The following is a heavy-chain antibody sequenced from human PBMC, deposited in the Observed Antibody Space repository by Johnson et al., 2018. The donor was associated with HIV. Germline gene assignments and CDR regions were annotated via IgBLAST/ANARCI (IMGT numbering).Heavy chain of an antibody. Sequence: QVQLVESGGGVVQPGKSLRLSCAASGFTFSSYAMHWVRQAPGKGLEWVAVISYDGSNKYYADSVKGRFTISRDNSKNTHYLQMNSLRTEDTAVYYCARGDDSSAWGAFDIWGQVTMVTVSS. J-gene: IGHJ3*02. CDR3: ARGDDSSAWGAFDI. CDR2: ISYDGSNK. V-gene: IGHV3-30-3*01. CDR1: GFTFSSYA. D-gene: IGHD3-22*01.